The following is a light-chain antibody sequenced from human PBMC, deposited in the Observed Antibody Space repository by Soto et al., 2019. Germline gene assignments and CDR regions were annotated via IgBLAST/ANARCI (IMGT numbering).Light chain of an antibody. V-gene: IGKV3-15*01. CDR2: GAS. CDR3: QQYNTWPPVYT. J-gene: IGKJ2*01. CDR1: QSVSSN. Sequence: EIVMTQSPATLSVSPGERATLSCRASQSVSSNLAWYQQKRGQAPRLLIYGASTRATGIPARFSGSGSGTEFTLTISSLQSEDFAVYYCQQYNTWPPVYTFGQGTKLEIK.